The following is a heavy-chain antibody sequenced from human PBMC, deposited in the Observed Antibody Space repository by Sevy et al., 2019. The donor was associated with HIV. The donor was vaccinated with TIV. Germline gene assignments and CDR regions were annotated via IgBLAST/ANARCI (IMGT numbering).Heavy chain of an antibody. D-gene: IGHD3-22*01. V-gene: IGHV4-59*01. CDR3: ARGGYYDRRPGY. Sequence: SETLSLTCTVSGGSISSYYWSWIRQPPGKGLEWIGYIHYSGTTNYNPSLKSRVTISVDTSKNQVSLNLSSVTAADTAVYYWARGGYYDRRPGYWGQGSLVTVSS. CDR2: IHYSGTT. J-gene: IGHJ4*02. CDR1: GGSISSYY.